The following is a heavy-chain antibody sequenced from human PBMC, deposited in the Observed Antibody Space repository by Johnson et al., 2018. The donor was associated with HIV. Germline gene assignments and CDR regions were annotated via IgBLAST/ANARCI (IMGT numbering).Heavy chain of an antibody. J-gene: IGHJ3*02. Sequence: VQLVESGGGLVRPGGSLRLSCAASGFTFDDYAMIWVRQAPGKGLEWVSGIRWNGGSTSYADSVKGRFTISRDNAKNSLYLQMNSLRAEDTALYYCAGLAAQDAFDIWGQGTMVTVSS. V-gene: IGHV3-20*04. CDR1: GFTFDDYA. CDR2: IRWNGGST. D-gene: IGHD6-25*01. CDR3: AGLAAQDAFDI.